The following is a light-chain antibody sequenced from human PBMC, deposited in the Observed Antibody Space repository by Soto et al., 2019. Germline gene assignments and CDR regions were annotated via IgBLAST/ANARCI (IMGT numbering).Light chain of an antibody. Sequence: QSVLTQPASVSGSPGQSITISCTGTNSDVGGYNYVSWYQLHPGKAPKLMVYEVSNRPSGVSNRFSGSKSGNTASLTISGLQAEDEAGYYCSSYTSSTAYVFGTGTKVTVL. V-gene: IGLV2-14*01. CDR2: EVS. J-gene: IGLJ1*01. CDR3: SSYTSSTAYV. CDR1: NSDVGGYNY.